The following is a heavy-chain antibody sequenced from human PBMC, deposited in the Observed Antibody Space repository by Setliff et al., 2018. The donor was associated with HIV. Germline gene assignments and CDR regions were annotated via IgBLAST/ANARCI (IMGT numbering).Heavy chain of an antibody. Sequence: GGSLRLSCAASGFTVSSNYMSWVRQAPGKGLEWVSVIYIGGSTYYADSVKGRFTISRDNSKNTLYLQMNSLRAEDTAVYYCARDLFRMGEMATYYFDYWGQGTLVTVSS. CDR2: IYIGGST. CDR3: ARDLFRMGEMATYYFDY. V-gene: IGHV3-66*01. J-gene: IGHJ4*02. D-gene: IGHD5-12*01. CDR1: GFTVSSNY.